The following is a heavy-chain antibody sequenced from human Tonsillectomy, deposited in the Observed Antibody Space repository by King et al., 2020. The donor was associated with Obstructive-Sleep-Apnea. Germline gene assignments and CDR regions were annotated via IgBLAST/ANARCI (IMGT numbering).Heavy chain of an antibody. CDR1: DYSISSTYY. D-gene: IGHD2-15*01. CDR2: VYRSGSTT. J-gene: IGHJ3*02. V-gene: IGHV4-38-2*02. CDR3: ATRAGYCSGGSCLAGAFDI. Sequence: QLQESGPGLVKPSETLSLTCTVSDYSISSTYYWGWIRQAPDKGLEWIGSVYRSGSTTYYTPSLKTRLTISVDTSKNQFSLRLSSVTTADTAVYYCATRAGYCSGGSCLAGAFDIWGQGTMVTVSS.